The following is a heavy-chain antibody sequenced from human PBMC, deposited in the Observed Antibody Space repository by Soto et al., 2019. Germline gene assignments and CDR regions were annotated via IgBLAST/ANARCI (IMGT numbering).Heavy chain of an antibody. V-gene: IGHV4-59*12. D-gene: IGHD4-4*01. CDR2: IYYSGST. CDR3: ARDGYSRYAFDI. CDR1: GGSISSYY. Sequence: PSETLSLTCTVSGGSISSYYWSWIRQPPGKGLEWIGYIYYSGSTNYNPSLKSRVTISVDTSKNQFSLKLSSVTAADTAVYYCARDGYSRYAFDIWGQGTMLTVSS. J-gene: IGHJ3*02.